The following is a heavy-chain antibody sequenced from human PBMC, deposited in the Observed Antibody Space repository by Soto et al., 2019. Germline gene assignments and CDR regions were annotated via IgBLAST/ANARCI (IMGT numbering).Heavy chain of an antibody. CDR3: AKDSRLVADEYYYGSGSYYNLLNYYYYGMDV. CDR1: GFTFSSYA. V-gene: IGHV3-23*01. D-gene: IGHD3-10*01. J-gene: IGHJ6*02. Sequence: GGSLRLSCAASGFTFSSYAMSWVRQAPGKGLEWVSAISGSGGSTYYADSVKGRFTISRDNSKNTLYLQMNSLRAEDTAVYYCAKDSRLVADEYYYGSGSYYNLLNYYYYGMDVWGQGTTVTVSS. CDR2: ISGSGGST.